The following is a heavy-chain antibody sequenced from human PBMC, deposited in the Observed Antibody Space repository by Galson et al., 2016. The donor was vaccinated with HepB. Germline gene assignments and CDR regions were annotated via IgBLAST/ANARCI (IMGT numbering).Heavy chain of an antibody. CDR2: TNYSGRT. J-gene: IGHJ5*02. CDR1: SDSMSGYY. Sequence: SETLSLTCTVSSDSMSGYYWNWIRQPPGKGLEWIGDTNYSGRTNYNPSLKSRVTISVDMSKNQFSLKLSSVTATDTAVYFCARRGHTTTVTKRAFDPWGQGTLVTVSS. D-gene: IGHD4-17*01. V-gene: IGHV4-59*08. CDR3: ARRGHTTTVTKRAFDP.